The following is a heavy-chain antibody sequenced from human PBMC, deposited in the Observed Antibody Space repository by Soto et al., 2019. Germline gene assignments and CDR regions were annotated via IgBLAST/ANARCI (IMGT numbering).Heavy chain of an antibody. CDR3: ARGRYSSSYYYYGMDV. J-gene: IGHJ6*02. CDR1: GGTFSSYA. Sequence: GASVKVSCKASGGTFSSYAISWVRQAPGQGLEWMGGIIPIFGTANYAQKFQGRVTITADESTSTAYMELSSLRSEDTAVYYCARGRYSSSYYYYGMDVWGQGTTVTVS. V-gene: IGHV1-69*13. D-gene: IGHD6-6*01. CDR2: IIPIFGTA.